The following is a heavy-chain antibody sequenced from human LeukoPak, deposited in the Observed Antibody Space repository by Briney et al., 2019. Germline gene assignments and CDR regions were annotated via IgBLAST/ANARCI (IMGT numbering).Heavy chain of an antibody. CDR3: ASVTMVVSRSEAGAFDI. V-gene: IGHV1-69*05. Sequence: ASVKVSCKASGGTFSSYGITWVRQAPGQGLEWMGGIIPMFGTGNSAQKLQGRVTITTDESTRTAYMDLSSLRSEDTAVYYCASVTMVVSRSEAGAFDIWGQGTLVTVSS. CDR1: GGTFSSYG. CDR2: IIPMFGTG. J-gene: IGHJ3*02. D-gene: IGHD5/OR15-5a*01.